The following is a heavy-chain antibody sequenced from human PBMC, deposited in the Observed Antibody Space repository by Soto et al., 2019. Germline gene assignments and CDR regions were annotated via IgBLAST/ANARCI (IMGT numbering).Heavy chain of an antibody. Sequence: ASVKVSCKASGYTFTSYDINWVRQATGQGLEWMGWMNPNSGNTGYAQKFQGRVTMTRNTSISTAYMELSSLRPEDTAVYYCARGGGDWNWVDYWGQGTLVTVSS. CDR1: GYTFTSYD. CDR2: MNPNSGNT. CDR3: ARGGGDWNWVDY. D-gene: IGHD1-7*01. V-gene: IGHV1-8*01. J-gene: IGHJ4*02.